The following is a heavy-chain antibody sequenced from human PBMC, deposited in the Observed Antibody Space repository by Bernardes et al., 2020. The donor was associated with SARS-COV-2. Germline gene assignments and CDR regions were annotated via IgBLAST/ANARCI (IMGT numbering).Heavy chain of an antibody. CDR1: GYIFMNYG. J-gene: IGHJ6*02. CDR2: INGYNGNT. Sequence: ASVKVSCKASGYIFMNYGLNWVRQAPGQGLEWMGWINGYNGNTIYAHSLQGRVTMTIDTSTTTAYVELGSLTSDDTAVYYCARTTEPRGLYTSPLYYSMDVWGQGTTVTVSS. CDR3: ARTTEPRGLYTSPLYYSMDV. D-gene: IGHD6-13*01. V-gene: IGHV1-18*01.